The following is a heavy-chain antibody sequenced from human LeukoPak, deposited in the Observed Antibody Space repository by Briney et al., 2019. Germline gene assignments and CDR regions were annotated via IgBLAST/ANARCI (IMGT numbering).Heavy chain of an antibody. CDR2: IIPIFGTA. V-gene: IGHV1-69*06. D-gene: IGHD6-13*01. CDR3: ARVGPQQLVPFYYYGMDV. CDR1: GGTSSSYA. J-gene: IGHJ6*04. Sequence: SVKVSCKASGGTSSSYAISWVRQAPGQGLEWMGGIIPIFGTANYAQKFQGRVTITADKSTSTAYMELSSLRSEDTAVYYCARVGPQQLVPFYYYGMDVWGKGTTVTVSS.